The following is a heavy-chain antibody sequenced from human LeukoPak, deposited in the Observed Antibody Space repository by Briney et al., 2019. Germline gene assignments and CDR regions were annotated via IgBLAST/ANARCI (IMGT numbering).Heavy chain of an antibody. D-gene: IGHD3-22*01. CDR2: IYYSGST. CDR1: GGSISSYY. J-gene: IGHJ4*02. V-gene: IGHV4-59*01. CDR3: ARAGSSAYLIDY. Sequence: PSETLSLTCTVSGGSISSYYWSWIRQPPEKGLEWIGYIYYSGSTNYNPSLKSRVTIPVDTSKNQFSLKLTSVTAADTAVYYCARAGSSAYLIDYWGQGTLVTVSS.